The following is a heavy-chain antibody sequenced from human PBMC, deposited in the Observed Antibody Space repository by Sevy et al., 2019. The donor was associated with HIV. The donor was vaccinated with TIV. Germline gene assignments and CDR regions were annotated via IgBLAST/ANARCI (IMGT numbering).Heavy chain of an antibody. Sequence: GGSLRLACAASGFTFSTFAMHWVRQAPGKGLEWVGVISSDVRDKNYADSMQGRVTISRDNSKNTLYLRMNSLRGEDTAVYYCARDENKGGHNDYLDDWGQGTLVTVSS. J-gene: IGHJ4*02. CDR2: ISSDVRDK. D-gene: IGHD2-15*01. V-gene: IGHV3-30*04. CDR3: ARDENKGGHNDYLDD. CDR1: GFTFSTFA.